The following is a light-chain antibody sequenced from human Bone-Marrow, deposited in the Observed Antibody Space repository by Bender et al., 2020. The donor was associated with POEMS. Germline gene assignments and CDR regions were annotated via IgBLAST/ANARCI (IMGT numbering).Light chain of an antibody. J-gene: IGLJ3*02. CDR2: EVT. CDR3: SSYTRSNTLV. V-gene: IGLV2-11*01. Sequence: QSALTQPRSVSGSPGQSVTISCTGTSSDVGGYNYVSWYQQYPGKVPRLMIYEVTNRPSGVPDRFSGSKSGNTASLTVSGLQAEDEADFYCSSYTRSNTLVFGGGTKLTVL. CDR1: SSDVGGYNY.